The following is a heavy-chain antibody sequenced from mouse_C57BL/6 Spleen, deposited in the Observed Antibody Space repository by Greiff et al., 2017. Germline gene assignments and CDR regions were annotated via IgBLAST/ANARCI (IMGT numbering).Heavy chain of an antibody. D-gene: IGHD1-2*01. CDR2: IYPGSGNT. J-gene: IGHJ4*01. V-gene: IGHV1-76*01. CDR3: SLEGDAMDY. CDR1: GYTFTDYY. Sequence: VQGVESGAELVRPGASVKLSCKASGYTFTDYYINWVKQRPGQGLEWIARIYPGSGNTYYNEKFKGKATLTAEKSSSTAYMQLSSLTSEDSAVYFCSLEGDAMDYWGQGTSVTVSS.